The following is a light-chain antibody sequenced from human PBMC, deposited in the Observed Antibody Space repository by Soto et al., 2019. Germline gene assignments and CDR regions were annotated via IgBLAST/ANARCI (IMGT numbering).Light chain of an antibody. CDR3: QSYDSSLSGYV. CDR1: SSDIGGYNY. Sequence: QSALTQIPSASGSPGQSVTISCTGTSSDIGGYNYVSWYQQHPGKAPKLMIYDVTKRPSGVPDRFSGSKSGTSASLAIAGLQAEDEGDYYCQSYDSSLSGYVFGTGTKVTVL. V-gene: IGLV2-8*01. J-gene: IGLJ1*01. CDR2: DVT.